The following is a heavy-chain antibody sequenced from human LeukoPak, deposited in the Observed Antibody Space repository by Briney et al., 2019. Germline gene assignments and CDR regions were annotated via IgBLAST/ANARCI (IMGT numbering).Heavy chain of an antibody. CDR1: GGTFSSYA. D-gene: IGHD6-19*01. CDR2: ISGSGGST. J-gene: IGHJ4*02. Sequence: ASVKVSCKASGGTFSSYAMSWVRQAPGKGLEWVSAISGSGGSTYYADSVKGRFTISRDNSKNTLYLQMNSLRAEDTAVYYCANEVAVAGTPFDYWGQGTLVTVSS. V-gene: IGHV3-23*01. CDR3: ANEVAVAGTPFDY.